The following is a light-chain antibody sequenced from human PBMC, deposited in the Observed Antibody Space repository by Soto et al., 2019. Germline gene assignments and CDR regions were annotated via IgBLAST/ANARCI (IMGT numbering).Light chain of an antibody. J-gene: IGKJ1*01. CDR2: GAS. CDR1: QSVSSSY. Sequence: EIVLTQSPGTLSLSPGERATLSCRASQSVSSSYLAWYQQKPGQAPRLLIYGASSRATGIPDRFSGSGSGTDFTLTISRLXXXXXXXXXCQQYGSSPETFGQG. V-gene: IGKV3-20*01. CDR3: QQYGSSPET.